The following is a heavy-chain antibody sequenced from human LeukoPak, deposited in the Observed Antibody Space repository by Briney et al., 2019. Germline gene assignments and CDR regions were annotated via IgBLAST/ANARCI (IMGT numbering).Heavy chain of an antibody. CDR2: ISYDGSNK. V-gene: IGHV3-30-3*01. CDR1: GFTFSRYA. CDR3: ASHYDTSGYHYFDF. D-gene: IGHD3-22*01. J-gene: IGHJ4*02. Sequence: GGSLRLSCAASGFTFSRYAMHWVRQAPGMGLEWVAVISYDGSNKYYADSVKGRFTISRDSSKSTLYLQMNSLRAEDTAVYYCASHYDTSGYHYFDFRGQGTLVTVSS.